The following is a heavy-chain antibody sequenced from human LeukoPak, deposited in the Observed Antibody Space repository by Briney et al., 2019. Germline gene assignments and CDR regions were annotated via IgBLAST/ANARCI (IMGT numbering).Heavy chain of an antibody. Sequence: SETLSLTCTVSAGSISGHSWNWIRQPPGKGLEWIWAIYSSGSTRYTPSLESRVTISLDTSKNQFSLSLTSVTAADTAVYYCAREPRWYYYDSASYYFDYWGQGTLVTVSS. CDR2: IYSSGST. J-gene: IGHJ4*02. CDR3: AREPRWYYYDSASYYFDY. D-gene: IGHD3-22*01. V-gene: IGHV4-59*11. CDR1: AGSISGHS.